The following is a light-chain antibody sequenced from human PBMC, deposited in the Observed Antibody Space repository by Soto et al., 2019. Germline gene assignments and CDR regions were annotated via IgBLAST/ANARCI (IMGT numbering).Light chain of an antibody. CDR3: KQYYSYPT. Sequence: DLELTQSPSFLSSSFGDTVTITWRASQGISTYLAWYQQKTGKAPKNRIYGASTLQSGVQSRFSGSGSGTEFTLTIRCLQSEDFATYYCKQYYSYPTFCQGTRLEIK. CDR1: QGISTY. V-gene: IGKV1-9*01. CDR2: GAS. J-gene: IGKJ5*01.